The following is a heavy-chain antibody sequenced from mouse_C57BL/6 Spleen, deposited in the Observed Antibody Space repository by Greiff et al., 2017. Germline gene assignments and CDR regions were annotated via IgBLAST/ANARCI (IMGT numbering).Heavy chain of an antibody. CDR1: GYTFTSYW. Sequence: QVQLQQPGAELVKPGASVKMSCKASGYTFTSYWITWVKQRPGQGLEWIGDIYPGSGSTNYNEKFKSKATLTVDTSSSTAYMQRSSLTSEDSAVYYCARWDYYGSSPFFDYWGQGTTLTVSS. D-gene: IGHD1-1*01. CDR2: IYPGSGST. CDR3: ARWDYYGSSPFFDY. J-gene: IGHJ2*01. V-gene: IGHV1-55*01.